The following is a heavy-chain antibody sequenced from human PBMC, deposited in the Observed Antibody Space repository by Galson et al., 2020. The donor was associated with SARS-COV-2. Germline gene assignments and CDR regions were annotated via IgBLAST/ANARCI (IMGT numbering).Heavy chain of an antibody. CDR1: GFTFSSYA. CDR2: ISSNGGST. V-gene: IGHV3-64D*06. Sequence: GESLKISCSASGFTFSSYAMHWVRQAPGKGLEYVSAISSNGGSTYYADSVKGRFTISRDNSKNTLYLQMSSLRAEDTAVYYCVKEGTRDAFDIWGQGTMVTVSS. J-gene: IGHJ3*02. CDR3: VKEGTRDAFDI. D-gene: IGHD1-1*01.